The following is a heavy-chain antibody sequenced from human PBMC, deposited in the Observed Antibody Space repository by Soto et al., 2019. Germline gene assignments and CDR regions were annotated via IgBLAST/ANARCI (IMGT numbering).Heavy chain of an antibody. J-gene: IGHJ6*02. Sequence: QVQLVESGGGVAQPGRSLRLSCAASGFTFSTYGMHWVRQAPGKGLEWVAVISYDGKNKYYAQSVKGRPTISRDNSKNTLYLQVNSLRVEDTAVYYCAKGQHCRSTSCHFYYYGMAVWGQGTTVAVAS. V-gene: IGHV3-30*18. CDR1: GFTFSTYG. CDR3: AKGQHCRSTSCHFYYYGMAV. D-gene: IGHD2-2*01. CDR2: ISYDGKNK.